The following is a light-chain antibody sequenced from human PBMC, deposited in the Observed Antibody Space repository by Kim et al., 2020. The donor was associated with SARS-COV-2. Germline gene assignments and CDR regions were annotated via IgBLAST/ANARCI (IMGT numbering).Light chain of an antibody. J-gene: IGKJ1*01. Sequence: IVLTQSPATLSLSPGERATLSCRASQSVSSYLAWYQQKPGQAPSLLIFDASNRATGIPARFSGSGSGTDFTLTISSLEPEDFAVYYCQQRSNWWTFGQGTKVDIK. CDR1: QSVSSY. V-gene: IGKV3-11*01. CDR2: DAS. CDR3: QQRSNWWT.